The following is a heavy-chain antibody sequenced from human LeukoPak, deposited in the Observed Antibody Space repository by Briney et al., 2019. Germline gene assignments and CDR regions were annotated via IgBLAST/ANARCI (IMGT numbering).Heavy chain of an antibody. CDR1: GYTFTSYG. CDR2: ISAYNGNT. D-gene: IGHD3-10*01. Sequence: ASVKASCKASGYTFTSYGISWVRQAPGQGLEWMGWISAYNGNTNYAQKLQGRVTMTTDTSTSTAYMELRSLRSDDTAVYYCARESPILLWFGESTHYYGMDVWGKGTTVTVSS. V-gene: IGHV1-18*04. J-gene: IGHJ6*04. CDR3: ARESPILLWFGESTHYYGMDV.